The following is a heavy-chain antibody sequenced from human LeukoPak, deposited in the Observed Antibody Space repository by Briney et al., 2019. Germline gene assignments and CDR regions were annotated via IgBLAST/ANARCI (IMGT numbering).Heavy chain of an antibody. Sequence: PGGSLRLSCAASGFTFSSYEMNWVRQAPGKGLEWVSYISSTGSSIYYADSVKGRFTISRDNSKNTLYLQMNSLRPEDTAVYYCGKHDSSSDYWGQGTLVTVSS. J-gene: IGHJ4*02. D-gene: IGHD6-19*01. V-gene: IGHV3-48*03. CDR3: GKHDSSSDY. CDR2: ISSTGSSI. CDR1: GFTFSSYE.